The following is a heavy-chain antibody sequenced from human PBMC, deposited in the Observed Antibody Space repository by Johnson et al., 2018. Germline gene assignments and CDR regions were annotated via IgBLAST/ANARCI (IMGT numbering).Heavy chain of an antibody. CDR1: GFTFSSYA. Sequence: QVQLVQSGGGVVQPGRSLRLSCAASGFTFSSYAMHWVRQAPGKGLEWVAVISYDGRNKYDADSVQGRFTISRDKSKNTLYLQMTSLRAEDTAVYYCVRDGEERWLQFGGAFDIWGQGTMVTVSS. D-gene: IGHD5-24*01. CDR3: VRDGEERWLQFGGAFDI. J-gene: IGHJ3*02. V-gene: IGHV3-30-3*01. CDR2: ISYDGRNK.